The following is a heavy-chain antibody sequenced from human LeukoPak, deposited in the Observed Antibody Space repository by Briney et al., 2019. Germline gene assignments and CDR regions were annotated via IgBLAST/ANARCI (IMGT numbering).Heavy chain of an antibody. V-gene: IGHV1-8*01. Sequence: ASVKVSCKASGYAFTSYDINWVRQATGQGLEWMGWMNPNSGNTGYAQKFQGRVTMTRNTSISTAYMELSSLRSEDTAVYYCARGPLLGYCSGGSCQSGMDVWGQGTTVTVSS. D-gene: IGHD2-15*01. CDR2: MNPNSGNT. CDR3: ARGPLLGYCSGGSCQSGMDV. CDR1: GYAFTSYD. J-gene: IGHJ6*02.